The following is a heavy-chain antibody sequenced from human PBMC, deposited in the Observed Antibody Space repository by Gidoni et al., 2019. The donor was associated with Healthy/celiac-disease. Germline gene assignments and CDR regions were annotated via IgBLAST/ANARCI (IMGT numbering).Heavy chain of an antibody. CDR2: IYYSGST. D-gene: IGHD3-10*01. Sequence: QLQLQESGPGLVKPSETLSLTCTVSGGSISSSSYYWGWLRQPPGKGLEWIGSIYYSGSTYYNPSLKSRVTISVDTSKNQFSLKLSSVTAADTAVYYCARQFSSYGFDWYFDLWGRGTLVTVSS. CDR3: ARQFSSYGFDWYFDL. V-gene: IGHV4-39*01. J-gene: IGHJ2*01. CDR1: GGSISSSSYY.